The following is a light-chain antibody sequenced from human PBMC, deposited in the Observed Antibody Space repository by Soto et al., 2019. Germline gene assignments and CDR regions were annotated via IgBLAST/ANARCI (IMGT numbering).Light chain of an antibody. V-gene: IGKV3-15*01. J-gene: IGKJ4*01. CDR3: QQYNNWTPLT. CDR1: QSVGSK. CDR2: DAF. Sequence: IVLTQSPGTLSLSPGERATLSCRASQSVGSKLAWYQQKPGQAPRLLIFDAFTRATGIPARFSGSGSGTEFTLFISSLQSEDFAVYYCQQYNNWTPLTFGGGTKVEL.